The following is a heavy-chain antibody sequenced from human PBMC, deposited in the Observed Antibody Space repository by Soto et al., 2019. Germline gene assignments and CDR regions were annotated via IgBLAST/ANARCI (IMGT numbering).Heavy chain of an antibody. CDR2: IYYSGST. CDR1: GGTISIYY. V-gene: IGHV4-59*01. D-gene: IGHD2-8*01. CDR3: ARDIMGTNYYYYGMDV. Sequence: SLTLSLTCTICGGTISIYYWRWLPKPPGKGLEWIGYIYYSGSTNYNPSLKSRVTISVDTSKNQFSLKLSSVTAADTAVYYCARDIMGTNYYYYGMDVWGQGTTVTVS. J-gene: IGHJ6*02.